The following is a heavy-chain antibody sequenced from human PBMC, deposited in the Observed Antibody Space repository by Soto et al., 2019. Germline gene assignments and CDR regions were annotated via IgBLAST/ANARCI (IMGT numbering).Heavy chain of an antibody. D-gene: IGHD2-2*01. Sequence: SETLSLTCTVSGGSISSSSYYWGWIRQPPGKGLEWFGSIYYSGSTYYNPSLKSRVTISVDTSKNQFSLKLSSVTAAGTAVYYCAVHLSYCSSTSCYLGLNAFDSWGQGTMVTVSS. J-gene: IGHJ3*02. V-gene: IGHV4-39*01. CDR3: AVHLSYCSSTSCYLGLNAFDS. CDR2: IYYSGST. CDR1: GGSISSSSYY.